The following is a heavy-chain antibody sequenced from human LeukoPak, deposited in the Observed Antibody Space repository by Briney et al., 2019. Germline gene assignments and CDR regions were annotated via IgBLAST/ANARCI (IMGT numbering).Heavy chain of an antibody. CDR3: ARTPYCSSTSCYHNWFDP. CDR2: IYHSGST. D-gene: IGHD2-2*01. CDR1: GGSISSSNW. Sequence: SGTLSLTCAVSGGSISSSNWWSWVRQPPGKGLEWIGEIYHSGSTNYNPSLKSRVTISVDKSKNQFSLKLSSVTAADTAVYYCARTPYCSSTSCYHNWFDPWGQGTLVTVSS. J-gene: IGHJ5*02. V-gene: IGHV4-4*02.